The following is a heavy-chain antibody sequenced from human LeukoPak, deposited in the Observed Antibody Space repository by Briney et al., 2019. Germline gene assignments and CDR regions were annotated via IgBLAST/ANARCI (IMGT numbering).Heavy chain of an antibody. D-gene: IGHD1-26*01. CDR1: GGSISSSSYY. CDR2: IYYSGST. CDR3: ARLRGSWTWELPTSGLFDY. Sequence: SETLSLTCTVSGGSISSSSYYWGWIRQPPGKGLEWIGSIYYSGSTYYNPSLKSRVTISVDTSKNQFSLKLSSVTAADTAVYYCARLRGSWTWELPTSGLFDYWGQGTLVTVSS. J-gene: IGHJ4*02. V-gene: IGHV4-39*01.